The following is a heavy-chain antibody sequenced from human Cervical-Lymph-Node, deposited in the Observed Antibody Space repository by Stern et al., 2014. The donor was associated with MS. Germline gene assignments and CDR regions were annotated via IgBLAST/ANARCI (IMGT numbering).Heavy chain of an antibody. CDR1: GFTFSGYG. J-gene: IGHJ4*02. D-gene: IGHD6-13*01. CDR3: ARDDRTSWYGGMPH. V-gene: IGHV3-33*01. CDR2: SWSDGTKE. Sequence: VQLVESGGGAVQPGRSLRLSCATSGFTFSGYGMYWVRPAPGKGLELVAISWSDGTKEDYADSVKGRFTISRDNSKNTLYLQMTSLRAEDTAVYYCARDDRTSWYGGMPHWGQGTLVTVSS.